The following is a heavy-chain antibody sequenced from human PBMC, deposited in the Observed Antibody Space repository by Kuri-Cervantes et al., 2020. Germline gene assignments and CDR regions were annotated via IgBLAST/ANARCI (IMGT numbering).Heavy chain of an antibody. D-gene: IGHD6-6*01. Sequence: GGSLRLSCTASGFTFGDYAMSWVRQAPGKGLEWVSYISSSGGTIYYADSVKGRFTMSRDNAKNSLYLQMNSLRAEDTAVYYCATVGRAARPGYWGQGTLVTVS. CDR3: ATVGRAARPGY. CDR1: GFTFGDYA. CDR2: ISSSGGTI. V-gene: IGHV3-48*03. J-gene: IGHJ4*02.